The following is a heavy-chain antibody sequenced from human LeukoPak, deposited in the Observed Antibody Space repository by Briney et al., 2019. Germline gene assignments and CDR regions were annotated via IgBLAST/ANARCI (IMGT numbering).Heavy chain of an antibody. J-gene: IGHJ4*02. Sequence: SETLSLTCTVSGGSISSSSYYWGWIRQPPEKGLEWIGSISYSGSTYYNPSLKSRVTISVGTSKNQFSLKLSSVTAADTAVYYCARSVDSLLNFDYWGQGTLVTVSS. CDR1: GGSISSSSYY. D-gene: IGHD3-22*01. CDR2: ISYSGST. CDR3: ARSVDSLLNFDY. V-gene: IGHV4-39*01.